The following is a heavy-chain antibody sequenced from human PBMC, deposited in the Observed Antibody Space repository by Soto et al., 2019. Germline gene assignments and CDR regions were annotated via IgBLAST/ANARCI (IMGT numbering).Heavy chain of an antibody. CDR2: IFSNDEK. V-gene: IGHV2-26*01. J-gene: IGHJ6*03. Sequence: QVTLKESGPVLVNPTETLTLTCTVSGFSLSNARMGVSWIRQPPGKALEWLAHIFSNDEKSYSTSLKSRLTISKDTSKSQVVLTMTNMDPVDTATYYCAQVVVVAATPSYYMDVWGKGTTVTVSS. CDR3: AQVVVVAATPSYYMDV. D-gene: IGHD2-15*01. CDR1: GFSLSNARMG.